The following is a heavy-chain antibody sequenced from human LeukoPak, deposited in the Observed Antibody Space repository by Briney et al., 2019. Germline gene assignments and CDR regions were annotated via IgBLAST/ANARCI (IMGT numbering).Heavy chain of an antibody. J-gene: IGHJ4*02. D-gene: IGHD3-16*01. V-gene: IGHV3-11*01. CDR2: ISDSGGTI. CDR1: GFTFSDSC. Sequence: GGSLRLSCSASGFTFSDSCMSWIRQVPGKGLEWVSYISDSGGTIYYADSVKGRFTISRDNAKNSLYLQMNSLRAEDTAVYYCAREGGDWGEGYFDSWGQGTLVTVSS. CDR3: AREGGDWGEGYFDS.